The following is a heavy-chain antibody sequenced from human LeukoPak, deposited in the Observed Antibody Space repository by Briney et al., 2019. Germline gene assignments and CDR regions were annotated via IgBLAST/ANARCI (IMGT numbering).Heavy chain of an antibody. D-gene: IGHD5-24*01. V-gene: IGHV3-30*18. CDR3: AKSRDGYNPYYYYYMDV. CDR2: ISYDGNNK. CDR1: GFTLSIYG. Sequence: GGSLRLSCADSGFTLSIYGLHWVRQAPGKGLEWVAVISYDGNNKFYADSVKGRFTVSRDNSKNTLYLQMNSLRAEDTAVYYCAKSRDGYNPYYYYYMDVWGKGTTVTVSS. J-gene: IGHJ6*03.